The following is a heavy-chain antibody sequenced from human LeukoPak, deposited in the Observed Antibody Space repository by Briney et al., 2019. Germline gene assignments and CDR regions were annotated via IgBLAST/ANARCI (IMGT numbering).Heavy chain of an antibody. Sequence: KSSETLSLTCTVSGGSISSYYWSWIRQPPGKGLEWLGYIYYSGSTNYNPSLKSRVTISVDTSKNQFSLKLSSVTAADTAVYYCARAVDRHHQSSTSQYYYYYMDVWGKGTTVTVSS. V-gene: IGHV4-59*12. D-gene: IGHD2-2*01. CDR2: IYYSGST. CDR1: GGSISSYY. CDR3: ARAVDRHHQSSTSQYYYYYMDV. J-gene: IGHJ6*03.